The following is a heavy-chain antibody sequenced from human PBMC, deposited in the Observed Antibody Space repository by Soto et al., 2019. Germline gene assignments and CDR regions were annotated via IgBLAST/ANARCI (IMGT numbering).Heavy chain of an antibody. J-gene: IGHJ5*02. D-gene: IGHD3-16*01. V-gene: IGHV3-23*01. Sequence: EGQLLQSGGDLVQPGGSLRHSCAGSGLTLRSYAMTWIRQTPEKGLEWVSTISGRSGVPSYADSVNGRFTVSRDNSKNTLYLQMNSLRPDDTAIYYCAKGGPFTGGFDPWGQGILVTVAS. CDR2: ISGRSGVP. CDR3: AKGGPFTGGFDP. CDR1: GLTLRSYA.